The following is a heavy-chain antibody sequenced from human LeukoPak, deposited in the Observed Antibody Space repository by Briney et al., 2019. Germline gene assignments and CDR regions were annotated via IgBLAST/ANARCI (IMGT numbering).Heavy chain of an antibody. CDR2: IKSKTDGWTT. J-gene: IGHJ4*02. CDR1: GFTFSNAW. CDR3: TTLHSLNEY. Sequence: GGSLRLSCAASGFTFSNAWMSWVRQAPGKGLEWVGRIKSKTDGWTTDYAAPVKGRFTISRDDSKNTLYLQMNSLKTEDTAVYYCTTLHSLNEYWGQGTLVTVSS. D-gene: IGHD5-18*01. V-gene: IGHV3-15*01.